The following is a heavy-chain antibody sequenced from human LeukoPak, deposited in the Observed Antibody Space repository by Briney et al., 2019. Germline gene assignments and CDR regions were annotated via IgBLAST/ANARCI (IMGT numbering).Heavy chain of an antibody. V-gene: IGHV4-34*01. CDR1: GGSFSGYY. CDR3: ARQYSSGWYKGYFQY. D-gene: IGHD6-19*01. J-gene: IGHJ1*01. CDR2: INHSGST. Sequence: SETLSLTCGVNGGSFSGYYWSWIRQPPGKGLEWIGEINHSGSTNYNPSLKSRVTISVDTSKNQFSLKLSSVTAADTAVYYCARQYSSGWYKGYFQYWGQGTLATVSS.